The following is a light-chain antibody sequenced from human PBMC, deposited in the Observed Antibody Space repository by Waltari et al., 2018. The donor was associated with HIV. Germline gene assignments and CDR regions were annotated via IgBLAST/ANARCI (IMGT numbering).Light chain of an antibody. CDR1: SGSVSTSYY. V-gene: IGLV8-61*01. J-gene: IGLJ3*02. CDR2: STN. CDR3: VLYMGGGIWV. Sequence: QPVVTQEPSFSVSPGGTVTLTCGLNSGSVSTSYYTSWYQQTPGQTPRTLIYSTNTRSSGVPDRFSGSILGNKAALTITGAQADDESDYYCVLYMGGGIWVFGGGTKVTVL.